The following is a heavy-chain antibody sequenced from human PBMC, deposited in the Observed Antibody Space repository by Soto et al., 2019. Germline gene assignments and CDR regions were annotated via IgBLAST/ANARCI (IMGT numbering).Heavy chain of an antibody. V-gene: IGHV3-30-3*01. D-gene: IGHD1-7*01. CDR2: ISYDGSNK. Sequence: GGSLRLSCAASGFTFSSYAMHWVRQAPGKGLEWVAVISYDGSNKYYADSVKGRFTISRDNSKNTLYLQMNSLRAEDTAVYYCARERYNWNYCVDYWGQGTLVTVSS. CDR1: GFTFSSYA. CDR3: ARERYNWNYCVDY. J-gene: IGHJ4*02.